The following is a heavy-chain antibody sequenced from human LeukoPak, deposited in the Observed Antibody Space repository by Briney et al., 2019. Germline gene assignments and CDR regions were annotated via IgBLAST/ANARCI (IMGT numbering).Heavy chain of an antibody. CDR2: ISSSSSYI. CDR3: ARVANGATFDY. J-gene: IGHJ4*02. Sequence: GGSLRLSCAASGFTFSSYSMNWVRQAPGKGLEWVSAISSSSSYIYYADSVKGRFTISRDNAKNSLYLQMNSLRAEDTAVYYCARVANGATFDYWGRGTLVTVSS. CDR1: GFTFSSYS. D-gene: IGHD5-12*01. V-gene: IGHV3-21*01.